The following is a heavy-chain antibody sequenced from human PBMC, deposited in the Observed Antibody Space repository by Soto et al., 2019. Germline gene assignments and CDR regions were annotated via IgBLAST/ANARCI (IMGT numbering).Heavy chain of an antibody. CDR3: ARARTYLDIAVASY. CDR2: ISSSSSYI. D-gene: IGHD6-19*01. V-gene: IGHV3-21*01. Sequence: GGSLRLSCAASGFTFSSYSMNWVRQAPGKGLEWVSSISSSSSYIYYADSVKGRFTISRDNAKNSLYLQMNSLRAEDTAVYYCARARTYLDIAVASYWGQGTLVTVSS. J-gene: IGHJ4*02. CDR1: GFTFSSYS.